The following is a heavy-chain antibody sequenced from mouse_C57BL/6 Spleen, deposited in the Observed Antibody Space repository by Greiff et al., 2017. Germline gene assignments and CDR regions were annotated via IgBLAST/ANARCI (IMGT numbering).Heavy chain of an antibody. CDR3: ARGVYYGSSYDAMDY. CDR2: IYPRSGNT. V-gene: IGHV1-81*01. D-gene: IGHD1-1*01. J-gene: IGHJ4*01. CDR1: GYTFTSYG. Sequence: QVQLQQSGAELARPGASVKLSCKASGYTFTSYGISWVKQRTGQGLEWIGEIYPRSGNTYYNEKFKGKATLTADKSSSTAYMELRSLKSEDSAVYYCARGVYYGSSYDAMDYWGQGTSVTVSS.